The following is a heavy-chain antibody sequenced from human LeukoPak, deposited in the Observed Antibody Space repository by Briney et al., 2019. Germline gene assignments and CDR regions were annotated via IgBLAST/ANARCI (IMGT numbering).Heavy chain of an antibody. CDR2: IKQDGTEK. CDR1: GFTFNKYW. D-gene: IGHD3-10*01. Sequence: GGSLRLSCAASGFTFNKYWMSWVRQAPGKGPEWVANIKQDGTEKYYVDSVKGRFTISRDNAKSSLYLQMTSLGTEDTAVYYWAREKGEGAKNFHHGAQGTLVTVSS. V-gene: IGHV3-7*03. CDR3: AREKGEGAKNFHH. J-gene: IGHJ4*02.